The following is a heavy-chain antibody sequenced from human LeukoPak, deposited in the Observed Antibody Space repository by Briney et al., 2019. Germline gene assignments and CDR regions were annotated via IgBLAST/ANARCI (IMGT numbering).Heavy chain of an antibody. V-gene: IGHV4-31*03. CDR2: TYYSGST. J-gene: IGHJ4*02. D-gene: IGHD4-23*01. CDR1: GGSISSGGYY. CDR3: ARDTPQIRWLLGY. Sequence: SQTLSLTCTVSGGSISSGGYYWSWIRQHPGKGLEWIGYTYYSGSTYYNPSLKSRVTISVDTSKNQFSLKLSSVTAADTAVYYCARDTPQIRWLLGYWGQGTLVTVSS.